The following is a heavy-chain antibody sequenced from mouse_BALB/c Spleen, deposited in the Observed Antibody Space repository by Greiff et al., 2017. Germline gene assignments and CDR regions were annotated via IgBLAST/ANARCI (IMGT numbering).Heavy chain of an antibody. CDR2: ISYDGSN. Sequence: EVQLQESGPGLVKPSQSLSLTCSVTGYSITSGYYWTWLRQFPGNKLEWMGYISYDGSNNYNPSLKNRISITRDTTKNQFFLKLNSVTTEDTATYYCARDGNSYAMDYWGQGTSVTVSS. V-gene: IGHV3-6*02. CDR3: ARDGNSYAMDY. J-gene: IGHJ4*01. CDR1: GYSITSGYY. D-gene: IGHD2-1*01.